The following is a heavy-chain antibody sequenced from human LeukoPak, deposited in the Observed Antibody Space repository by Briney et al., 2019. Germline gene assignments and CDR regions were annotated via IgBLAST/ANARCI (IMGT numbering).Heavy chain of an antibody. J-gene: IGHJ6*02. CDR1: GFTFSSYG. CDR2: ISYDGSNK. Sequence: GRSLRLSCAPSGFTFSSYGMHWVRQAPGKGLGWVAVISYDGSNKYYADSVKGRFTISRDNSKNTLYLQMNSLRAEDTAVYYCAKEDEWFGELTDYYYYGMDVWGQGTTVTVSS. V-gene: IGHV3-30*18. D-gene: IGHD3-10*01. CDR3: AKEDEWFGELTDYYYYGMDV.